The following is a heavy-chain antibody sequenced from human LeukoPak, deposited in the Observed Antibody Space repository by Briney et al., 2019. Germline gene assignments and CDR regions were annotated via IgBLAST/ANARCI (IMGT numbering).Heavy chain of an antibody. V-gene: IGHV4-39*02. CDR1: NGSMTSDSYY. J-gene: IGHJ5*02. D-gene: IGHD2-2*03. CDR2: IFYSGKT. CDR3: ARLWIVATWFDA. Sequence: SETLSLTCTVSNGSMTSDSYYWAWVRQPPGKGLEWIGSIFYSGKTYYSTSLKSRVTVSLDTSKKNFSLRLSSVTAADTAVYYCARLWIVATWFDAWGQGALVSVSS.